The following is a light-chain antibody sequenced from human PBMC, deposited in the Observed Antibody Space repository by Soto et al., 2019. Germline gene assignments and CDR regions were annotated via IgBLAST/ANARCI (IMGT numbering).Light chain of an antibody. V-gene: IGLV2-11*01. CDR1: SSDVGGYNY. CDR2: DVS. Sequence: QSVLAQPRSVSGSPGQSVTISCTGTSSDVGGYNYVSWFQQYPGKAPKLKIYDVSKRPSGVPDRFSASKSGNTASLTISGLQAEDEADYYCCSYAGSYTYVFGTGTKVTVL. J-gene: IGLJ1*01. CDR3: CSYAGSYTYV.